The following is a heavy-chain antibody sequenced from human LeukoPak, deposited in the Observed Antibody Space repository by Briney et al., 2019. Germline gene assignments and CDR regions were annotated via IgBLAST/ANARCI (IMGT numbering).Heavy chain of an antibody. D-gene: IGHD3-3*01. CDR1: GFTFSSYW. V-gene: IGHV3-74*01. Sequence: GGSLRLSCAASGFTFSSYWMHWVRQAPGKGLGWVSRINTDGSSTAYADSAKGRFTISRDNAKNTLYLQMNSLRAEDTAVYFCARGDPDYDLDYWGQGTLVTVSS. CDR3: ARGDPDYDLDY. CDR2: INTDGSST. J-gene: IGHJ4*02.